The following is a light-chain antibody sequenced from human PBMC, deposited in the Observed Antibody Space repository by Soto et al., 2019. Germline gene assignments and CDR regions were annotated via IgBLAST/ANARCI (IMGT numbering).Light chain of an antibody. CDR2: GAS. Sequence: AIQMTQSPSSLSASVGDRVTIVCRASQDIRSDLAWYQQKPGKAPNLLVYGASYLQNGVPSRFSGSGSGTHFTLTITRLQPEDFASYYCLQDYNYLTFGGGTKVEL. CDR1: QDIRSD. V-gene: IGKV1-6*01. CDR3: LQDYNYLT. J-gene: IGKJ4*01.